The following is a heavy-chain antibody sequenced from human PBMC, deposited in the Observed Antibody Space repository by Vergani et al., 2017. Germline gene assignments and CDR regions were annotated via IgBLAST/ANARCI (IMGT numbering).Heavy chain of an antibody. CDR2: ISGSGGST. D-gene: IGHD3-10*01. Sequence: EVQLLESGGGLVQPGGSLRLSCAASGFTFSSYAMSWVRQAPGKGLEWVSAISGSGGSTYYADSVKGRFTISRDNSKNTLYLQMNSLRAEDTAVYYCTTDPQKLLWFGELHDYWGQGTLVTVSS. V-gene: IGHV3-23*01. J-gene: IGHJ4*02. CDR3: TTDPQKLLWFGELHDY. CDR1: GFTFSSYA.